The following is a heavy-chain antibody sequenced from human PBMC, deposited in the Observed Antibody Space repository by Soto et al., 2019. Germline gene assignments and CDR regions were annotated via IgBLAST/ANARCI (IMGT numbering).Heavy chain of an antibody. V-gene: IGHV1-69*02. CDR3: ATNYGSGYRAFGY. D-gene: IGHD3-10*01. CDR2: INPILSMS. Sequence: QVQLVQSGAEVKKPGSSVKVSCKASGDTFSFYTINWVRQAPGLGLEWMGRINPILSMSNYAQKFQGRVTITANKSTSTAYMELSSLRSDDTAMYYCATNYGSGYRAFGYWGQGALGTVSS. J-gene: IGHJ4*02. CDR1: GDTFSFYT.